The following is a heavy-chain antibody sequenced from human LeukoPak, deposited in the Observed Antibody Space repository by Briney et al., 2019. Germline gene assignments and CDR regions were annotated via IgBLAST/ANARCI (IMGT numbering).Heavy chain of an antibody. D-gene: IGHD7-27*01. J-gene: IGHJ4*02. CDR3: ARLKPHYLGTFDS. Sequence: SETLSLTCTVSGVSIIDHNWSWIRQPPGKGLEWIGNIYASGSRYFNPSLKSRVAISVDTSRNQFSLNLTSVTAADTAMFYCARLKPHYLGTFDSWGQGAMVTVSS. CDR1: GVSIIDHN. V-gene: IGHV4-4*09. CDR2: IYASGSR.